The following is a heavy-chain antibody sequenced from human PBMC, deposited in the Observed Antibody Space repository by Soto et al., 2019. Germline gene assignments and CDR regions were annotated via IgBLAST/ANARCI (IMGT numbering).Heavy chain of an antibody. Sequence: SVKVSSKASGGTFSSYASSRVRQAPVQGLEWTGGIIPIFGTANYAQKFQGRVTITADESTSTAYMELSSLRSEDTAVHYCARVPHNCSSTSCYLSGAFDIWGQGTMVTV. CDR3: ARVPHNCSSTSCYLSGAFDI. CDR1: GGTFSSYA. V-gene: IGHV1-69*13. CDR2: IIPIFGTA. J-gene: IGHJ3*02. D-gene: IGHD2-2*01.